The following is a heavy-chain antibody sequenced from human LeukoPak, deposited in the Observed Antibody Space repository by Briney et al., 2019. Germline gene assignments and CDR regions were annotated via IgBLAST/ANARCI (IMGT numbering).Heavy chain of an antibody. CDR1: GGSISSGGYY. Sequence: SETLSLTCTVSGGSISSGGYYWSWIRQHPGKGLEWIGYIYYSGSTYYNPSLKSRVTISVDTSKNQFSLKLSSVTAADTAVYYCARRHVAGWFDPWGQGTLVTVSS. D-gene: IGHD2-15*01. CDR2: IYYSGST. J-gene: IGHJ5*02. V-gene: IGHV4-31*03. CDR3: ARRHVAGWFDP.